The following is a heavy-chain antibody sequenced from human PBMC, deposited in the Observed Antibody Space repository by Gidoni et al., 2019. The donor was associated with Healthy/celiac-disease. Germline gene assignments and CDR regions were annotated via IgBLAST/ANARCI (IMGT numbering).Heavy chain of an antibody. CDR1: GFTFSSYW. J-gene: IGHJ4*02. Sequence: EVQLVESGGGLVQPGGSLRLSCAASGFTFSSYWMHWVRQAPGKGLVWVSRINSDGSSTSYADSVKGRFTISRDNAKNTLYLQMNSLRAEETAVYYCARGRKLVVPAAMGLDYWGQGTLVTVSS. V-gene: IGHV3-74*01. D-gene: IGHD2-2*01. CDR3: ARGRKLVVPAAMGLDY. CDR2: INSDGSST.